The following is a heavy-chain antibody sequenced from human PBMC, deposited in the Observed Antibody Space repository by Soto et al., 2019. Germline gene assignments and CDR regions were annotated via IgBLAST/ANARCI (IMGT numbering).Heavy chain of an antibody. CDR1: GGSISNGGYY. J-gene: IGHJ6*03. CDR3: ARDSLSQQPIHRWGGGYMDV. Sequence: QLQLQESGPGLVKPSQTLSLTCAVSGGSISNGGYYWSWIRQHPGKGLEWIGSIYFSGSTYYNPSLMSRVTLSVATPKNQFSLKLSSVTAADTAVYYCARDSLSQQPIHRWGGGYMDVLGKGTTVTVSS. V-gene: IGHV4-31*11. D-gene: IGHD6-13*01. CDR2: IYFSGST.